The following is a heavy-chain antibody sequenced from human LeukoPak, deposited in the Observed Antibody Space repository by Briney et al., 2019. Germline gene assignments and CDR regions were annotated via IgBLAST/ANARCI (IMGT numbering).Heavy chain of an antibody. CDR2: ISTDGSTT. CDR3: ARDYARAVEY. Sequence: GGSLRLSCTASGFTFNSYWMQWFRQDPGKGLVWVSCISTDGSTTRYAGSVKGRFTISRDNAKSTLYLQMNSLRAEDTAVYYCARDYARAVEYWGQGTLATVSS. V-gene: IGHV3-74*01. J-gene: IGHJ4*02. CDR1: GFTFNSYW. D-gene: IGHD2-2*01.